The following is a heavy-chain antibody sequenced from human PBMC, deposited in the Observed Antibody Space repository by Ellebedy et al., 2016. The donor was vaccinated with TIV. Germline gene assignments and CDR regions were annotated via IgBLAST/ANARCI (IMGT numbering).Heavy chain of an antibody. J-gene: IGHJ4*02. CDR2: INHREST. CDR1: GYSISSGHY. V-gene: IGHV4-38-2*02. D-gene: IGHD2-2*01. Sequence: MPSETLSLTCPVSGYSISSGHYWGWFRLPPGKGLEWIGSINHRESTYYNPSLTSRVTISVDTSKNQFSLKLTSVTAADPAVFYCARDGTSVAFDYWGQGTLVTVSS. CDR3: ARDGTSVAFDY.